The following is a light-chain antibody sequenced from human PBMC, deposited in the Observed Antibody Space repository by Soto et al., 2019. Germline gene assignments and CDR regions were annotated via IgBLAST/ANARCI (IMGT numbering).Light chain of an antibody. CDR1: QNINTY. CDR2: DAS. V-gene: IGKV1-39*01. Sequence: DIQMTQSPSSLSASVGQRVTITCRASQNINTYLNWYQQRPGQAPRLLIYDASILQRGVPSRFSGSGSGTDFTLTVASLQPEDFATYFCQQSYGKPTFGQGTKVEI. CDR3: QQSYGKPT. J-gene: IGKJ1*01.